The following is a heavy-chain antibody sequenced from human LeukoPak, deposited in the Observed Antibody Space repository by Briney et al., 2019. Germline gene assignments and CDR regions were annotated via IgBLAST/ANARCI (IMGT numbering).Heavy chain of an antibody. D-gene: IGHD1-26*01. CDR2: IKQDGSEK. CDR3: ARARGSYCRDY. J-gene: IGHJ4*02. V-gene: IGHV3-7*01. CDR1: GFTFSNYW. Sequence: GGSLRLSCAASGFTFSNYWMTWVRQAPGKGLEWVANIKQDGSEKYYVDSVKGRFTISRDNAKNSLYLQMNNLRAEDTAVYYCARARGSYCRDYWGQGTLVTVSS.